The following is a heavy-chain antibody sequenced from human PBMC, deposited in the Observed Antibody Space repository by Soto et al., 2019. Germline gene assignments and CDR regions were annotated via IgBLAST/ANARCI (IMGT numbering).Heavy chain of an antibody. CDR2: ISYDGSNK. CDR3: AKDIEDIVVVVAALRAFDI. J-gene: IGHJ3*02. Sequence: GGSLRLSCAASGFTFSSYGMHWARQAPGKGLEWVAVISYDGSNKYYADSVKGRFTISRDNSKNTLYLQMNSLRAEDTAVYYCAKDIEDIVVVVAALRAFDIWGQGTMVTVSS. D-gene: IGHD2-15*01. CDR1: GFTFSSYG. V-gene: IGHV3-30*18.